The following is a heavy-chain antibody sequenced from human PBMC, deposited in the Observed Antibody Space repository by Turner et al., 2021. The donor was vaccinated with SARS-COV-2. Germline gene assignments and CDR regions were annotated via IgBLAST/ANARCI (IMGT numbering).Heavy chain of an antibody. CDR3: ANVGSYFFDY. CDR1: EFTFSNSA. CDR2: SSSSGGTT. J-gene: IGHJ4*02. V-gene: IGHV3-23*01. D-gene: IGHD3-10*01. Sequence: EVHLLESGGGLVPPGGSLRLSCAASEFTFSNSAMSWVRQAPGKGLEWVSTSSSSGGTTYYAASVKGRFTISRDNSKNTLYLQMNSLRAGDTALYYCANVGSYFFDYWGQGTLVTVSS.